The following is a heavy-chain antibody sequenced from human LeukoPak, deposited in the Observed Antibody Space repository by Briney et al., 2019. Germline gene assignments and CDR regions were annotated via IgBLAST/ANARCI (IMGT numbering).Heavy chain of an antibody. CDR2: INDGTYT. V-gene: IGHV3-74*01. Sequence: GGSLRLSCAASGFTFSSYWMHWVRQAPGKGLVWVSRINDGTYTVYADSVKGRFTISRDNAKNTLYLQMNSLRPEDTAVYYCGREIEAPGKTLDYWGQGTLVTVSS. CDR1: GFTFSSYW. J-gene: IGHJ4*02. CDR3: GREIEAPGKTLDY.